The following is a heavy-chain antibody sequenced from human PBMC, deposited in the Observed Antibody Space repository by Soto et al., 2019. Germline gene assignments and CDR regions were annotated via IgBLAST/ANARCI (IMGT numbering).Heavy chain of an antibody. D-gene: IGHD2-15*01. J-gene: IGHJ6*03. CDR2: IYYSGNT. CDR3: ARHVGGYYYYMDV. CDR1: GGSVSSGSYY. Sequence: SETLSLTCTVSGGSVSSGSYYWGWIRQPPGKGLEWIGSIYYSGNTYYNPSLKSRVTISIDTSKNQFSLKLTSVTAADTAMYYCARHVGGYYYYMDVWGKGTTVTVSS. V-gene: IGHV4-39*01.